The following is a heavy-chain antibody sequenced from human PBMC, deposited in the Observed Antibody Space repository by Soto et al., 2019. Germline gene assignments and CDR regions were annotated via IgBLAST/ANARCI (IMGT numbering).Heavy chain of an antibody. J-gene: IGHJ6*02. D-gene: IGHD3-3*01. CDR2: IKQDGSEK. CDR3: ARDRRGITIFGVVSSYYYYGMDV. CDR1: GFTFSSYW. V-gene: IGHV3-7*03. Sequence: GGSLRLSCAASGFTFSSYWMSWVRKAPGKGLEWVANIKQDGSEKYYVDSVKGRFTISRDKAKNSLYLQMNSLRAEDTAVYYCARDRRGITIFGVVSSYYYYGMDVWGQGTTVTVSS.